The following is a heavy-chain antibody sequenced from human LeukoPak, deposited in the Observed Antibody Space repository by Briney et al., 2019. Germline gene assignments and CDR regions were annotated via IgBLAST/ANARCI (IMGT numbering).Heavy chain of an antibody. V-gene: IGHV1-69*13. Sequence: SVKVSCKASGGTFSSYAISWVRQAPGQGLEWMGGIIPIFGTANYAQKFQGRVTITADESTSTAYMELSSLRSEDTAVYYCASNTVPADHYYYYYMDVWGKGTTVTISS. CDR3: ASNTVPADHYYYYYMDV. J-gene: IGHJ6*03. D-gene: IGHD2-2*01. CDR2: IIPIFGTA. CDR1: GGTFSSYA.